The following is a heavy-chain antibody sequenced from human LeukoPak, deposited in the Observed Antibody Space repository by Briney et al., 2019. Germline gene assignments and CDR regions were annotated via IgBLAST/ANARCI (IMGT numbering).Heavy chain of an antibody. Sequence: GGSLRLSCAASGFTFSSYWMHWVRQAPGQGLVWVSRVNTDGRSTSYADSVKGRFTISRDNAKNTLYLQMNSLRAEDTAVYYCAKPYGSGYSYFDSWGQGALVTVSS. D-gene: IGHD6-19*01. CDR2: VNTDGRST. V-gene: IGHV3-74*01. CDR1: GFTFSSYW. CDR3: AKPYGSGYSYFDS. J-gene: IGHJ4*02.